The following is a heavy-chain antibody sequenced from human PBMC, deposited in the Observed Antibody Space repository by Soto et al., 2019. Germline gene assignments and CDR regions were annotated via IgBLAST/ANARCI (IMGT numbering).Heavy chain of an antibody. J-gene: IGHJ5*02. CDR2: IYHSGST. D-gene: IGHD6-6*01. Sequence: QVQLQESGPGLVKPSGTLSLTCAVSGGSISSSNWWSWVRQPPGKGLEWIGEIYHSGSTNYNPSLKSRVTISVDKSKNQFSLKLSSVTAADTAVYYCARVLEGIAARPESWFDPWGQGTLVTVSS. CDR1: GGSISSSNW. V-gene: IGHV4-4*02. CDR3: ARVLEGIAARPESWFDP.